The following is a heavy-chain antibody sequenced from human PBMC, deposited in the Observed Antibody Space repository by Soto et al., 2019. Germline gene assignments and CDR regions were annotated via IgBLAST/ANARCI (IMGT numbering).Heavy chain of an antibody. J-gene: IGHJ4*02. V-gene: IGHV3-30*18. D-gene: IGHD4-17*01. CDR3: AKDFLGDPVYYFDY. CDR2: ISYDGSNK. CDR1: GFTFSSYG. Sequence: GGSLRLSCAASGFTFSSYGMHWVRQAPGKGLEWVAVISYDGSNKYYADSVKGRFTISRDNSKNTLYLQMNSLRAEDTAVYYCAKDFLGDPVYYFDYWGQGTLVTVSS.